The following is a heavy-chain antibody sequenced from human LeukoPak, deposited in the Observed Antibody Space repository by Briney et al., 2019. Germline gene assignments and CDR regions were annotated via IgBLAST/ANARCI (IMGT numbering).Heavy chain of an antibody. D-gene: IGHD3-22*01. V-gene: IGHV1-69*04. Sequence: SVKVSCKASGGTFSSYAISWVRQAPGQGLEWMGRIIPILGIANYAQKFQGRVTITADKSTSTAYMELTSVTSEDTAVYYCARGHDSSGHRAAFWGQGTRVTVSS. CDR1: GGTFSSYA. CDR3: ARGHDSSGHRAAF. CDR2: IIPILGIA. J-gene: IGHJ4*02.